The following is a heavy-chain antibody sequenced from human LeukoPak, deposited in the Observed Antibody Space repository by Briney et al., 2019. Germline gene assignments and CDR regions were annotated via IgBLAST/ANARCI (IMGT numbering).Heavy chain of an antibody. Sequence: SETLSLTCTVSGGSISSSSYYWGWLRQPPGKGLEWIGSIYYSGSTYYNPSLKSRVTISVDTSKNQFSLELSSVTAADTAVYYCARLWLQCCGLDYWGQGTLATVSS. CDR3: ARLWLQCCGLDY. J-gene: IGHJ4*02. CDR2: IYYSGST. CDR1: GGSISSSSYY. V-gene: IGHV4-39*01. D-gene: IGHD5-24*01.